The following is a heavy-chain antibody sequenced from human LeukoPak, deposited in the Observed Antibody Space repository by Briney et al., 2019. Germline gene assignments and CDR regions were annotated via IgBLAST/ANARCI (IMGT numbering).Heavy chain of an antibody. CDR2: IWYDGSKK. V-gene: IGHV3-33*06. Sequence: GGSLRLSCAASGFTFSSYGMHWVRQAPGKGLEWVAVIWYDGSKKYYADSLKGRFTISRDNSKNTLYLQMNSLRAEDTAVYYCAKDPGYDFWSGYSPTDGDAFDIWGQGTMVTVSS. J-gene: IGHJ3*02. CDR1: GFTFSSYG. CDR3: AKDPGYDFWSGYSPTDGDAFDI. D-gene: IGHD3-3*01.